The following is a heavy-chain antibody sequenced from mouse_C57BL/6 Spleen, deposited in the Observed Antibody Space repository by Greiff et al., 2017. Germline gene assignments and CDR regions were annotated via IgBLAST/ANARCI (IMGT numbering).Heavy chain of an antibody. CDR1: GYTFTSYW. CDR3: ARRLYYGYDFDY. D-gene: IGHD2-2*01. Sequence: VQLQQPGAELVMPGASVKLSCKASGYTFTSYWMHWVKQRPGRGLEWIGEIDPSDSYTNYNQKFKGKSTLTVDKSSSTAYMQLSSLTSEDSAVYYCARRLYYGYDFDYWGQGTTLTVSS. J-gene: IGHJ2*01. CDR2: IDPSDSYT. V-gene: IGHV1-69*01.